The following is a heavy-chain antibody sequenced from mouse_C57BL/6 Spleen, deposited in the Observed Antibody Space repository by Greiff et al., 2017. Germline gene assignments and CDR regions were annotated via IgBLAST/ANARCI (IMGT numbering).Heavy chain of an antibody. CDR2: IDPEDGET. D-gene: IGHD1-1*01. CDR1: GFNIKDYY. CDR3: ARDDSTVVYFDY. V-gene: IGHV14-2*01. J-gene: IGHJ2*01. Sequence: VQLQQSGAELVKPGASVKLSCTASGFNIKDYYMHWVKQRTEQGLVWIGRIDPEDGETKYAPKFQGKATITANTSSNTAYLLLSSLTSEDTAVYYCARDDSTVVYFDYWGQGTTLTVSS.